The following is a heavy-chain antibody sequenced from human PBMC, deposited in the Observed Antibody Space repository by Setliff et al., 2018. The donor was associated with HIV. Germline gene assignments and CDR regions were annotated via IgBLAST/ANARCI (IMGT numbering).Heavy chain of an antibody. Sequence: GGSLRLSCAASGFTFSDYDMNGVRQAPGKGLEWVSSISFGNGYIYYADSVKGRFTISRDNAKNSLYLEMNSLRVEDTDIYYCAKHAATWVYDILTVIDHWGQGTLVTVSS. CDR1: GFTFSDYD. D-gene: IGHD3-9*01. CDR3: AKHAATWVYDILTVIDH. CDR2: ISFGNGYI. J-gene: IGHJ4*02. V-gene: IGHV3-21*04.